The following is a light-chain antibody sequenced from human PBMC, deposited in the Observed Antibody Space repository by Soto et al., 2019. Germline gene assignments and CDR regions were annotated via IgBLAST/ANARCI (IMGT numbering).Light chain of an antibody. Sequence: QSALTQPASVSGSPGQSITISCTGTSSDVGSYNLVSWYQQHPGNAPKLMIYEGSKRPTGVSNRFFGSKSGNTASLTISGLQAEDEADYYCCFFARGSTLVLGGGTKLAVL. CDR1: SSDVGSYNL. J-gene: IGLJ3*02. V-gene: IGLV2-23*01. CDR3: CFFARGSTLV. CDR2: EGS.